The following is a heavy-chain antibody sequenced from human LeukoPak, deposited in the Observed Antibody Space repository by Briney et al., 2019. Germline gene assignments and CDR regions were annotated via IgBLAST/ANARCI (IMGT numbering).Heavy chain of an antibody. V-gene: IGHV3-48*02. Sequence: GGSLRLSCVASGLTFSTYSLNWVRQAPGKGLEWVSYIGSTSGIMYYADSVKGRFTVSRDNAENSVYLQMNSLRDEDTAVHYCARAEVGATDWGQGTLVTVSS. CDR3: ARAEVGATD. J-gene: IGHJ4*02. CDR2: IGSTSGIM. D-gene: IGHD1-26*01. CDR1: GLTFSTYS.